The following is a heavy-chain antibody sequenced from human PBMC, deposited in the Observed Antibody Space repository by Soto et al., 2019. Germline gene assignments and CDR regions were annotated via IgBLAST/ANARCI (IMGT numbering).Heavy chain of an antibody. CDR3: ARESVWSIAVAGGAFDI. D-gene: IGHD6-19*01. Sequence: QVQLVQSGAEVKKPGASVKVSCKASGYTFTGYYMHWVRQAPGQGLEWMGWINPNSGGTNYAQKFQGWVTMTRDTSISTAYMELSRLRSDDTAVYYCARESVWSIAVAGGAFDIWGQGTMVTVSS. V-gene: IGHV1-2*04. CDR2: INPNSGGT. J-gene: IGHJ3*02. CDR1: GYTFTGYY.